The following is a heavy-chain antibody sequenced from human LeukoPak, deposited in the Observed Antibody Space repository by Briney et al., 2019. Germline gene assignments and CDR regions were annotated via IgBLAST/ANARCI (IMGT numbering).Heavy chain of an antibody. CDR2: IYNSGST. CDR1: GGSISSSNYY. D-gene: IGHD6-19*01. J-gene: IGHJ4*02. Sequence: SETLSLTCTVSGGSISSSNYYWGWIRQPPGKGLEWIGSIYNSGSTYHNPSLKSRVTISVDTSKNQFSLKLSSVTAADTAVYYCARHVDSSGWYRSYFDYWGQGTLVSASS. V-gene: IGHV4-39*01. CDR3: ARHVDSSGWYRSYFDY.